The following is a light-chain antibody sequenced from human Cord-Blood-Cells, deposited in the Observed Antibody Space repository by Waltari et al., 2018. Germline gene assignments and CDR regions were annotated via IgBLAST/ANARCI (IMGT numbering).Light chain of an antibody. V-gene: IGLV2-14*01. CDR2: EVS. CDR3: SSYTSSRAVV. J-gene: IGLJ2*01. CDR1: SSDVGGSNY. Sequence: QSALTQPASVSGSPGQSITISCPGTSSDVGGSNYVSWYQQHPGKAPKLMIYEVSNRPSGVSNRFSGSKSGNTASLTISGLQAEDEADYYCSSYTSSRAVVFGGGTKLTVL.